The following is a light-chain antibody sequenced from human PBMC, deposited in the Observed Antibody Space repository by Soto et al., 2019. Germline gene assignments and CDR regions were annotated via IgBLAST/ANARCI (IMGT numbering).Light chain of an antibody. J-gene: IGKJ1*01. CDR3: HQVYTYPRT. CDR1: QGVRSY. V-gene: IGKV1-9*01. Sequence: DIQLTKSPSNLSASVGDRVIITCRASQGVRSYLAWFQQRPGKAPKLLIFGASTLQNGVPARFSGGGFGTEFTLTITSLQPEDFATYYCHQVYTYPRTFGQGTKVDIK. CDR2: GAS.